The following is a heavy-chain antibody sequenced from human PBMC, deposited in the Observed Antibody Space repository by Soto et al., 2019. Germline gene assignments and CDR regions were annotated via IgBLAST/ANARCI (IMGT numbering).Heavy chain of an antibody. Sequence: PGGSLRLSCAAYGFTFSSYSMNWVRQAPGKGLEWVSYISSSSSTIYYADSVKGRFTISRDNAKNSLYLQMNSLRGEDTAVYYCARAQIDSYGAFDIWGQGTMVTVSS. J-gene: IGHJ3*02. V-gene: IGHV3-48*01. CDR1: GFTFSSYS. CDR2: ISSSSSTI. CDR3: ARAQIDSYGAFDI. D-gene: IGHD5-18*01.